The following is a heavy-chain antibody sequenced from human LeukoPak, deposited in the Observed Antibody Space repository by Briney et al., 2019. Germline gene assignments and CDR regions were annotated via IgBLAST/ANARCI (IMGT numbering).Heavy chain of an antibody. CDR2: IHYSGST. CDR1: GGSISSDVYY. J-gene: IGHJ2*01. D-gene: IGHD2-8*01. CDR3: GRQRCYNWYFDL. V-gene: IGHV4-31*03. Sequence: PSQTLSLTCTVSGGSISSDVYYWSWIRQHPGRALEWIGYIHYSGSTYYNPSLKSRLSISVDTSNNQFSLKLSSVTAADTAVYYCGRQRCYNWYFDLWSRGTLVTVSS.